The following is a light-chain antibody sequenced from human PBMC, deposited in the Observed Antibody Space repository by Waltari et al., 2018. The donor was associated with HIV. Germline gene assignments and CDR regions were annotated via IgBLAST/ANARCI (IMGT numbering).Light chain of an antibody. V-gene: IGLV2-14*01. CDR2: EVS. Sequence: QSALTQPASVSGSPGQSITISCTGTSSDGGGYNYVSWYQQHPGKAPQLMIYEVSTRPSGVSNRFSGSKSGNTASLTISGLQAEDEADYYCSSYTSSSSYVFGTGTKVTVL. J-gene: IGLJ1*01. CDR1: SSDGGGYNY. CDR3: SSYTSSSSYV.